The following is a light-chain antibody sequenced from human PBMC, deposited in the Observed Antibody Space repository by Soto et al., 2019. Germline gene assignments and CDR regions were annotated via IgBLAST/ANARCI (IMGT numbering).Light chain of an antibody. CDR3: QQYNKWPQT. Sequence: EIVLTQSPATLSLSPGEGATVSCRASQSVSSHLAWYQQKRGQAPRLLIYDASSRASGIPARFSGSGYGTELTLTIRRMQYEDFEVYYCQQYNKWPQTFGQGTKADIK. V-gene: IGKV3D-15*01. J-gene: IGKJ1*01. CDR1: QSVSSH. CDR2: DAS.